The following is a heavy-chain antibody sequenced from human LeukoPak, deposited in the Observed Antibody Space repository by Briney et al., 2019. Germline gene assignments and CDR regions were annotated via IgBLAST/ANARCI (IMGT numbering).Heavy chain of an antibody. Sequence: GASVKVSCKASGYTFTSYYMHWVRQAPGQGLEWMGIINPSGGSTSYAQKFQGRVTMTRDTSTSTVYMELSSLRSEDTAVYYCARATMVRGADDACDIWGQGPMVTVSS. CDR3: ARATMVRGADDACDI. J-gene: IGHJ3*02. CDR1: GYTFTSYY. CDR2: INPSGGST. V-gene: IGHV1-46*01. D-gene: IGHD3-10*01.